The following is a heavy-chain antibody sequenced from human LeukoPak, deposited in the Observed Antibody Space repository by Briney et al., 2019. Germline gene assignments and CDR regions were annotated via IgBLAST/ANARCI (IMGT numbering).Heavy chain of an antibody. J-gene: IGHJ6*03. D-gene: IGHD5-18*01. Sequence: GGSLRLSCAASGFTFSSYTMNWVRQAPGKGLEWVSSISSSSSYIYYADSVKGRFTISRDNAKNSLYLQMNSLRAEDTAVYYCARGEYSYGPLDYYYYMDGWGKGTTVTVSS. CDR2: ISSSSSYI. V-gene: IGHV3-21*01. CDR1: GFTFSSYT. CDR3: ARGEYSYGPLDYYYYMDG.